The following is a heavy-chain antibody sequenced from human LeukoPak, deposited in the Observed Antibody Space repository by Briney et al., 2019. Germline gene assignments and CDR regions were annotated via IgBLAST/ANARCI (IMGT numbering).Heavy chain of an antibody. D-gene: IGHD5-18*01. V-gene: IGHV1-3*03. CDR2: INAGNGNT. CDR3: ARARFGYSYGNNWFDP. J-gene: IGHJ5*02. Sequence: ASVKVSCKASGYTFTSYAMHWVRQAPGQRLEWMGWINAGNGNTKYSQEFQGRVTITRDTSASTAYMELSSLRSEDMAVYYCARARFGYSYGNNWFDPWGQGTLVTVSS. CDR1: GYTFTSYA.